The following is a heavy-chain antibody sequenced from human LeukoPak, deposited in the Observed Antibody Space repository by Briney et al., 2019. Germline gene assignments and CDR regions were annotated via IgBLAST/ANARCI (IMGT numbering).Heavy chain of an antibody. CDR3: ARISHCSSTSCYSAYY. CDR2: IYPGDSDT. V-gene: IGHV5-51*01. J-gene: IGHJ4*02. Sequence: GESLKISCKGSGYSFTSYWIGWVRQMPGKGLEWMGIIYPGDSDTRYSPSFQGQVTISADKSISTAYLQWSSLKASDTAMYYCARISHCSSTSCYSAYYWGQGTLVTVSS. D-gene: IGHD2-2*01. CDR1: GYSFTSYW.